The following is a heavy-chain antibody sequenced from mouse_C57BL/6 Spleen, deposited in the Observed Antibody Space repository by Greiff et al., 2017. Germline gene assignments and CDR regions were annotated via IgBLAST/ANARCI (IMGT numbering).Heavy chain of an antibody. CDR3: ARSENLLLLFDY. CDR1: GYTFTSYG. V-gene: IGHV1-81*01. D-gene: IGHD1-1*01. Sequence: VKLVESGAELARPGASVKLSCKASGYTFTSYGISWVKQRTGQGLEWIGEIYPRSGNTYYNEKFKGKATLTADKSSSTAYMELRSLTSEDSAVYFCARSENLLLLFDYWGQGTTLTVSS. CDR2: IYPRSGNT. J-gene: IGHJ2*01.